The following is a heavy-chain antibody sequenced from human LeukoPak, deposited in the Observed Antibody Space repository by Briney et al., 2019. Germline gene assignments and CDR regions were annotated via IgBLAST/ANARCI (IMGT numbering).Heavy chain of an antibody. J-gene: IGHJ4*02. D-gene: IGHD5-18*01. CDR3: AKAENRGYSYGYLGY. CDR2: ISGSGGSP. V-gene: IGHV3-23*01. Sequence: GGSLRLSCAASGFTFSSSAMSWVRQAPGPGLECVSSISGSGGSPYYADSVKGRFTISRDNSKNTLYLQMNSPRAEDTAVYYCAKAENRGYSYGYLGYWGQGTLVTVSS. CDR1: GFTFSSSA.